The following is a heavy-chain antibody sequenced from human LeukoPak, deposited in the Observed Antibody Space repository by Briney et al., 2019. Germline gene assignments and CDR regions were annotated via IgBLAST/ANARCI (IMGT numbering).Heavy chain of an antibody. Sequence: GGSLRLSCAASGFTFSSYGMHWVRQAPGKGLESVAVIWYDGSNKYYADSVKGRFTISRDNSKNTLYLQMNSLRAEDTAVYYCARGRRRWLQSGNDAFDIWGQGRMVTVSS. J-gene: IGHJ3*02. CDR2: IWYDGSNK. CDR1: GFTFSSYG. CDR3: ARGRRRWLQSGNDAFDI. V-gene: IGHV3-33*01. D-gene: IGHD5-24*01.